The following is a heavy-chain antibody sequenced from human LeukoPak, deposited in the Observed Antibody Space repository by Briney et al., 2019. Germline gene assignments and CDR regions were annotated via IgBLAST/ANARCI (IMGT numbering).Heavy chain of an antibody. D-gene: IGHD6-6*01. CDR2: ISYDGSNK. Sequence: GGSLRPSCAASGFTFSSYAMHWVRQAPGKGLEWVAVISYDGSNKYYADSVKGRFTISRDNSKNTLYLQMNSLRAEDTAVYYCARGLHSSPSPANIDYWGQGTLVTVSS. CDR3: ARGLHSSPSPANIDY. V-gene: IGHV3-30*04. CDR1: GFTFSSYA. J-gene: IGHJ4*02.